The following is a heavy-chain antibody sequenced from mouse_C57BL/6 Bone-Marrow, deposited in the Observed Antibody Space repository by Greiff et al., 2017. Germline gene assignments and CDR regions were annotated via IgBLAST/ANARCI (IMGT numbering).Heavy chain of an antibody. CDR1: GFTFTDYY. Sequence: DVMLVESGGGLVQPGGSLSLSCAASGFTFTDYYMSWVRQPPGKALEWLGFIRNKANGYTTEYSASVKGRFTISRDKSQSILYLQMNALRAEDSATYYCSRYIVPPYCCDYGGQGTTLTVSS. CDR2: IRNKANGYTT. D-gene: IGHD6-2*01. CDR3: SRYIVPPYCCDY. J-gene: IGHJ2*01. V-gene: IGHV7-3*01.